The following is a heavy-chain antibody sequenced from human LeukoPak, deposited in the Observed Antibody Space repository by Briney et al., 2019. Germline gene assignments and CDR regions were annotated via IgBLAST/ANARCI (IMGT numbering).Heavy chain of an antibody. J-gene: IGHJ3*02. V-gene: IGHV3-43*02. CDR3: AKDLTSVYDAFNI. D-gene: IGHD3-16*01. Sequence: GGSLRLSCAASGFTFSSYAMHWVRQAPGKGLEWVSLISGDGGRTFYRDSVKGRFTISRDNSKNSLYLQMNSLRTEDTALYYCAKDLTSVYDAFNIWGQGTMVTVSS. CDR2: ISGDGGRT. CDR1: GFTFSSYA.